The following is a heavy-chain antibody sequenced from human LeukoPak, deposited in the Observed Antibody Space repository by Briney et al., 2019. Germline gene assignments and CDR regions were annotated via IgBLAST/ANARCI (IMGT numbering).Heavy chain of an antibody. CDR3: ARQLPAAIDYYFDY. Sequence: PSETLSLTCTVSGGSISSGGYCWSWIRQPPGKGLEWIGYIYHSGSTYYNPSLKSRVTISVDRSKNQFSLKLSSVTAADTAVYYCARQLPAAIDYYFDYWGQGTLVTVSS. CDR2: IYHSGST. D-gene: IGHD2-2*02. V-gene: IGHV4-30-2*01. J-gene: IGHJ4*02. CDR1: GGSISSGGYC.